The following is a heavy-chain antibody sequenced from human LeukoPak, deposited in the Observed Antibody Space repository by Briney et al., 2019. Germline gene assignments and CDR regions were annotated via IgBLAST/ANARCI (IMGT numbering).Heavy chain of an antibody. CDR1: GFTFGDYA. Sequence: GGSLRLSCTASGFTFGDYAMSWVRQAPGKGLEWVSAISGSGGSTYYADSVKGRFTISRDNSKNTLYLQMNSLRLEDTAGYYCAKGAGYSSNWNFDYWGQGTLVTVSS. J-gene: IGHJ4*02. CDR3: AKGAGYSSNWNFDY. CDR2: ISGSGGST. V-gene: IGHV3-23*01. D-gene: IGHD6-13*01.